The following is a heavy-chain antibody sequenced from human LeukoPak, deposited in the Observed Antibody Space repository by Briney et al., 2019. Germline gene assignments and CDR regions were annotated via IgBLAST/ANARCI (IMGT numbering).Heavy chain of an antibody. CDR3: ARGFSSNYFDY. V-gene: IGHV4-59*01. Sequence: PSETLSLTCTVSGGSITNYYWSWIRQPPGKGLEWIGNIYYSGTTDYNPSLKGRVTISVDTSKNQFSLKLTSVTAADTAIYYCARGFSSNYFDYWGQGTLVTVSS. CDR2: IYYSGTT. J-gene: IGHJ4*02. D-gene: IGHD3-10*01. CDR1: GGSITNYY.